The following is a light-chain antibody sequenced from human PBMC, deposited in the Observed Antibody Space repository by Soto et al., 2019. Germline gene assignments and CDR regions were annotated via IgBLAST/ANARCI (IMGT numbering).Light chain of an antibody. V-gene: IGKV3-20*01. CDR2: DAS. CDR1: QSVTSDY. Sequence: EIVLTQSPDTLSLSPGERATLSCRASQSVTSDYFAWYQQKPGQAPKLLIYDASSRATGIPDRFSGSGSGTDFTLTISRLEPEDFAVYYCQQYGSSPLTFGGGTKVEIK. CDR3: QQYGSSPLT. J-gene: IGKJ4*01.